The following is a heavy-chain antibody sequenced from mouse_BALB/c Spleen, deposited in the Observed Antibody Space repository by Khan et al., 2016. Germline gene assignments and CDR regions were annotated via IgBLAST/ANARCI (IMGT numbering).Heavy chain of an antibody. J-gene: IGHJ3*01. V-gene: IGHV1S135*01. CDR3: ARWDDNYVPFAY. D-gene: IGHD2-1*01. Sequence: VQLQQSGPELVKPGASVKVSCKGSGYAFTTYNMYWVKQSHGKSLEWIGYIDPYNGVSSYNQKFKDKATLTVDESSSTAYMHLNSLTSEDSASYYCARWDDNYVPFAYWGQGTLVTVSA. CDR2: IDPYNGVS. CDR1: GYAFTTYN.